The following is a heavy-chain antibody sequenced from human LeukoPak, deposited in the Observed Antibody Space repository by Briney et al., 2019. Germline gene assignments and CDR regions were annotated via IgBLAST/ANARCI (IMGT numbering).Heavy chain of an antibody. V-gene: IGHV3-7*01. CDR3: TTVDCSSTSCYGYQFDY. Sequence: GGSLRLSCAASGFTFSSYWMSWVRQAPGKGLEWVANIKQDGSEKYYVDSVKGRFTISRDNAKNSLYLQMNSLRAEDTAVYYCTTVDCSSTSCYGYQFDYWGQGTLVTVSS. D-gene: IGHD2-2*01. J-gene: IGHJ4*02. CDR1: GFTFSSYW. CDR2: IKQDGSEK.